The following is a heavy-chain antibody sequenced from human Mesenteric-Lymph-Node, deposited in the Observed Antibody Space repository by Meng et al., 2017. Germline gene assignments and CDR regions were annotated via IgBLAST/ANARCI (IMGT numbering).Heavy chain of an antibody. V-gene: IGHV3-20*04. CDR3: ARARVRGDSQY. Sequence: VKLVESGGGVIRPGGSLRLSCAASGFNIVDYDMNWVRQPPGKGLEWVSVIYSGGSTYYADSVKGRFTVSRDNAKNTLYLEMNGLRAEDAGVYYCARARVRGDSQYWGPGTLVTVSS. CDR2: IYSGGST. J-gene: IGHJ4*02. D-gene: IGHD3-10*01. CDR1: GFNIVDYD.